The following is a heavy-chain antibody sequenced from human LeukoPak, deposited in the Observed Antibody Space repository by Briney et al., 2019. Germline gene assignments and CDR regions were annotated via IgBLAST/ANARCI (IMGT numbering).Heavy chain of an antibody. V-gene: IGHV3-7*01. CDR2: IKQDGSEK. J-gene: IGHJ6*02. Sequence: GGSLRLSCAASGFTFSSYWMSWVRQAPGKGLEWVANIKQDGSEKYYVDSVKGRFTISRDNAKNSLYLQMNSLRAEDTAVYYCAREAGMLDYYYYGMDVWGQGTTVTVSS. CDR1: GFTFSSYW. D-gene: IGHD2-8*01. CDR3: AREAGMLDYYYYGMDV.